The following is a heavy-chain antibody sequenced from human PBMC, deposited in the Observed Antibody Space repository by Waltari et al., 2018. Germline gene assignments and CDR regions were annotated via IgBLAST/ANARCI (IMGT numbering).Heavy chain of an antibody. CDR2: IYYSGST. J-gene: IGHJ6*03. CDR1: GGSISSYY. V-gene: IGHV4-59*01. Sequence: QVQLQESGPGLVKPSETLSLTCTVSGGSISSYYWSWIRQPPGKGLEWIGYIYYSGSTNSNPSLKSRVTISVDTSKNQFSRKLSSVTAADTAVYYCARSTVTTRRVGQSYYYYYMDVWGKGTTVTISS. D-gene: IGHD4-4*01. CDR3: ARSTVTTRRVGQSYYYYYMDV.